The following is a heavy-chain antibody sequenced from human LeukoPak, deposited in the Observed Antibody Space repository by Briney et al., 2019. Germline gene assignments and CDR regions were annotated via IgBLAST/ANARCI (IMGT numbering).Heavy chain of an antibody. V-gene: IGHV3-30*02. J-gene: IGHJ4*02. Sequence: GGSLRLSCAASGFIFSDFYMDWVRQAPGKGLEWVAFIRSDGNNKTYTDSVKGRFAISRDNSKNTLYLQMNSLKTEDTALYYCAKYPRFAASNSFYFDSWGQGILVTVSS. CDR1: GFIFSDFY. D-gene: IGHD3-3*01. CDR2: IRSDGNNK. CDR3: AKYPRFAASNSFYFDS.